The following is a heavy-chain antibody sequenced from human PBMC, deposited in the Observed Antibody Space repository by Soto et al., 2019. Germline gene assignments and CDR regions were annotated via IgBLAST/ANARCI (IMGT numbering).Heavy chain of an antibody. V-gene: IGHV5-51*01. CDR2: IYPGDSDT. CDR3: ARLVAVAGRSNWFDP. CDR1: GYSFTSYW. J-gene: IGHJ5*02. D-gene: IGHD6-19*01. Sequence: RGESLKISCKGSGYSFTSYWIGWVRQMPGKGLEWMGIIYPGDSDTRYSPSFQGQVTISADKSISTAYLQWSSLKASDTAMYYCARLVAVAGRSNWFDPWGQGTLVTVSS.